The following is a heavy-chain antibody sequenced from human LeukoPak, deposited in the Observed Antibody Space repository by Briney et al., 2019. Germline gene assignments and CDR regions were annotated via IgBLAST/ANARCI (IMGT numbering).Heavy chain of an antibody. D-gene: IGHD2-21*02. CDR3: ARVRSDFNYYYYMDV. CDR1: GYTFTGYY. V-gene: IGHV1-2*02. Sequence: ASVKVSCKASGYTFTGYYMHWVRQAPGQGLEWMGWINPNSGGTNYAQKFQGRVTMTRDTSISTAYMELSRLRSDDTAVYYCARVRSDFNYYYYMDVWGKGTTVTISS. CDR2: INPNSGGT. J-gene: IGHJ6*03.